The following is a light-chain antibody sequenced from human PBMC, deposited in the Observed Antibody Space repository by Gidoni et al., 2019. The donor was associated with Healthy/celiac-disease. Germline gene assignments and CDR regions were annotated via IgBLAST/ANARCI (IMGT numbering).Light chain of an antibody. CDR3: KQSYRTPHT. CDR1: QSISSY. Sequence: DIQMTQSPSSLSASVGDRATITCRASQSISSYLNWYQQKPGKAPKLLIYAASSLQSGVPARFSGSGSGTDFTLTISSLQPEDFGTYYCKQSYRTPHTFGQGTKVEIK. J-gene: IGKJ1*01. V-gene: IGKV1-39*01. CDR2: AAS.